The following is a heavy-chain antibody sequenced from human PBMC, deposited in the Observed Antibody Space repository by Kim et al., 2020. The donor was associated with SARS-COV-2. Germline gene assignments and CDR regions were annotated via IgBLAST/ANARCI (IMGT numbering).Heavy chain of an antibody. CDR2: IKSGSSTI. CDR3: ARGFDDYHAFDI. J-gene: IGHJ3*02. CDR1: GFTFNPYS. D-gene: IGHD4-17*01. V-gene: IGHV3-48*02. Sequence: GASLRLSCVASGFTFNPYSMSWVRQSAGKGLEWVSYIKSGSSTIHYADSVKGRFTISRDDARSSVFLQMNSLRDEDTALYYCARGFDDYHAFDIWGQGTLVTVSA.